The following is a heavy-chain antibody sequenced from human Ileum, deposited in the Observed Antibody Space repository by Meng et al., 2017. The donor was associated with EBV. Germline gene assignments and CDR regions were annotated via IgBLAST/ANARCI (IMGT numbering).Heavy chain of an antibody. J-gene: IGHJ4*02. D-gene: IGHD6-19*01. Sequence: PLQESGPGLVKPSETLSPTCTVSGGSISSSSYYWGWIRQPPGKGLEWIGSIYYSGSTYYNPSLKSRVTISVDTSKNQFSLKLSSVTAADTAVYYCARVGQWLPIDYWGQGTLVTVSS. V-gene: IGHV4-39*01. CDR1: GGSISSSSYY. CDR3: ARVGQWLPIDY. CDR2: IYYSGST.